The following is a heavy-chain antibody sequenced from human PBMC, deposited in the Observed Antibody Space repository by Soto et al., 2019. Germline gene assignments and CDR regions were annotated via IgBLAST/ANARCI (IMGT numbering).Heavy chain of an antibody. CDR3: ARARGVVTAIQMTPAGRFDP. CDR1: GYTFTSYY. D-gene: IGHD2-21*02. V-gene: IGHV1-46*01. CDR2: INPSGGST. Sequence: ASVKVSCKASGYTFTSYYMHWVRQAPGQGLEWMGIINPSGGSTSYAQKFQGRVTMTRDTSTGTVYMELSSLRSEDTAVYYCARARGVVTAIQMTPAGRFDPWGQGTLVTVSS. J-gene: IGHJ5*02.